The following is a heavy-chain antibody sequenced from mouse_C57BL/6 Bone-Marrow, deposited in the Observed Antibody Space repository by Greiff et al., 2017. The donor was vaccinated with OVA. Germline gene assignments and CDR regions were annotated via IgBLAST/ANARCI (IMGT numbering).Heavy chain of an antibody. V-gene: IGHV1-64*01. D-gene: IGHD2-12*01. CDR3: ARLRRGMAY. J-gene: IGHJ3*01. CDR2: IHPNSGST. Sequence: QVQLKQPGAELVKPGASVKLSCKASGYTFTSYWMHWVKQRPGQGLAWIGMIHPNSGSTNYNEKFKSKATLTVAKSSSTAYMQLSSLTSEDSAVYYCARLRRGMAYWGQGTLVTVSA. CDR1: GYTFTSYW.